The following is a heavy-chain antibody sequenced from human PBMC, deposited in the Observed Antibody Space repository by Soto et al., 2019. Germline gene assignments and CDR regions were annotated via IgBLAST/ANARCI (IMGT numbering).Heavy chain of an antibody. CDR1: GYTFTSYD. D-gene: IGHD3-3*01. J-gene: IGHJ6*02. Sequence: GASVKVSCKASGYTFTSYDINWVRQAPGQGLEWVGWINPTSEYTAHAQKFQGRVTLTRDTSISTAYMELSRLRSDDTAVYYCASPHSHVLRFLEWFHYYYYGMDVWGQGTTVTVSS. V-gene: IGHV1-8*01. CDR2: INPTSEYT. CDR3: ASPHSHVLRFLEWFHYYYYGMDV.